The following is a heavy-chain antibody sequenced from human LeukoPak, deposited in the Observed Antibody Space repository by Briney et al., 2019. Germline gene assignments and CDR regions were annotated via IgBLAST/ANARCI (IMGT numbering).Heavy chain of an antibody. V-gene: IGHV4-34*01. CDR2: TNHSGST. CDR3: AREVGGGWYYFDY. D-gene: IGHD1-26*01. CDR1: GGSFSGYY. Sequence: SETLSLTCAVYGGSFSGYYWSWIRQPPGKGLEWIGETNHSGSTNYNPSLKSRVTTSVDTSKNQFSLKLSSVTAADTAVYYCAREVGGGWYYFDYWGQGTLVTVSS. J-gene: IGHJ4*02.